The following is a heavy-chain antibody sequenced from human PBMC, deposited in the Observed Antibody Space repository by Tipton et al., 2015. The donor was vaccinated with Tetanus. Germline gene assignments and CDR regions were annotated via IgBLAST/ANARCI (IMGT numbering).Heavy chain of an antibody. Sequence: SLRLSCAASGFSFASYGMHWVRQTPGKGLEWMATIFDDGSSTYYEDSVRGRFTISRDNSKNMVFVQMHSLRDEDTAVYYCARDSTHRRDGYNVFDYWGQGTLVTVSS. CDR2: IFDDGSST. CDR1: GFSFASYG. CDR3: ARDSTHRRDGYNVFDY. J-gene: IGHJ4*02. D-gene: IGHD5-24*01. V-gene: IGHV3-33*01.